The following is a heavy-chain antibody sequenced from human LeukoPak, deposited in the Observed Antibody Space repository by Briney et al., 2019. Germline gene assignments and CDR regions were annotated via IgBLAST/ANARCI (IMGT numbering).Heavy chain of an antibody. CDR1: GYTYTSYE. CDR2: MNPNSGNT. J-gene: IGHJ6*03. V-gene: IGHV1-8*03. CDR3: ARQGKDFWSGYTSNYYMDV. D-gene: IGHD3-3*01. Sequence: GASVKVSCKASGYTYTSYEINWVRQATGQGLEWMGWMNPNSGNTGYAQKFQGRVTITRNTSISTAYMELSSLRSEDTAVYYCARQGKDFWSGYTSNYYMDVWGKGTTVTVSS.